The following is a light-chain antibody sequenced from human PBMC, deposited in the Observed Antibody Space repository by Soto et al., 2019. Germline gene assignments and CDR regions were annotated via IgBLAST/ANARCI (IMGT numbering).Light chain of an antibody. CDR1: SGSVSTSYY. Sequence: QTVVTQEPSFAVSPGGTVILTCGFPSGSVSTSYYPSWYKQSPGLAPRTLIYNTTTRSSGVPDRFSGSILGNKAALTITGAQSDDEYDYLCALYVGSGTVVFGGGTKLTVL. CDR2: NTT. J-gene: IGLJ2*01. V-gene: IGLV8-61*01. CDR3: ALYVGSGTVV.